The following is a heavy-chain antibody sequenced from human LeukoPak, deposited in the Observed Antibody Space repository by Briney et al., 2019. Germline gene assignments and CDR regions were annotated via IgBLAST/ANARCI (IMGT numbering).Heavy chain of an antibody. CDR2: IYYSGST. V-gene: IGHV4-39*07. Sequence: SETLSLTCTVSGGSISSSSYYWGWIRQPPGKGLEWIGSIYYSGSTYYNPSLKSRVTISVDTSKNQFSLKLSSVTAADTAVYYCARSGIAAAGLDFDYWGQGTLVTVSS. D-gene: IGHD6-13*01. J-gene: IGHJ4*02. CDR3: ARSGIAAAGLDFDY. CDR1: GGSISSSSYY.